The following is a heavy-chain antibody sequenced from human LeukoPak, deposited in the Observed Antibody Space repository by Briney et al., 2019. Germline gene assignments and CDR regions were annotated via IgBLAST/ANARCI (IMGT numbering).Heavy chain of an antibody. D-gene: IGHD6-19*01. J-gene: IGHJ4*02. Sequence: GGSLRLSCAASGFTFSSYAMSWVRRAPGKGLEWVSGISWNSGSIGYADSVKGRFTISRDNAKNSLYLQMNSLRAEDTALYYCAKDRVPHSSGWYFDYWGQGTLVTVSS. CDR2: ISWNSGSI. CDR3: AKDRVPHSSGWYFDY. CDR1: GFTFSSYA. V-gene: IGHV3-9*01.